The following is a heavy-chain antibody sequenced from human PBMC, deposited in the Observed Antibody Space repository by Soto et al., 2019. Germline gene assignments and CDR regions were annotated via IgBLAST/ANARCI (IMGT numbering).Heavy chain of an antibody. V-gene: IGHV3-23*01. CDR2: FTRRGNI. D-gene: IGHD3-10*01. CDR1: GWTFSDYY. CDR3: AREYAPGSTNYDY. Sequence: PGESLVRTWAGSGWTFSDYYMSWVRQAPGRGLEWVSNFTRRGNIYYAASVKGRFTISRDNSKSTLYLQMDSLRAEDTALYYYAREYAPGSTNYDYWGLGTLVTVSS. J-gene: IGHJ4*02.